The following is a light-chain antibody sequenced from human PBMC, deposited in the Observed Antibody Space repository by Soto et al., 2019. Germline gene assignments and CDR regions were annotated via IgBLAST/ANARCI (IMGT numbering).Light chain of an antibody. J-gene: IGKJ1*01. CDR3: QQYNTYPKT. CDR1: QSVSTW. V-gene: IGKV1-5*01. Sequence: DIQMTQSPSTLSASVGDRVTISCRASQSVSTWLAWYQQRPGKAPKLLIFDASSMESGVPSRFSGSGSGTEFTLTISSLQSDDVATYFCQQYNTYPKTFGQGTKVDI. CDR2: DAS.